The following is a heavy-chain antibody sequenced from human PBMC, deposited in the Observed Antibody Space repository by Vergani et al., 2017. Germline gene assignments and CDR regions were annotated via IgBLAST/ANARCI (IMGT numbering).Heavy chain of an antibody. Sequence: EVQLLQSEGAVVQPGGSLRLSCVASGFTFSSHAMSWVRQGHGQGLEWVSSIKNTGDSSNYADSVKGRFTRSRDNTKNNLYLQMNSLRDEDTAVYYCGGGYDNYNWGEGSMVTVSS. D-gene: IGHD2-15*01. CDR3: GGGYDNYN. CDR1: GFTFSSHA. CDR2: IKNTGDSS. V-gene: IGHV3-23*01. J-gene: IGHJ4*02.